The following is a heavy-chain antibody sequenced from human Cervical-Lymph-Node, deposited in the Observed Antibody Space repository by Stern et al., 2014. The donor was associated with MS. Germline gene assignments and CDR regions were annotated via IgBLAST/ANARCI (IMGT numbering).Heavy chain of an antibody. D-gene: IGHD2-2*01. J-gene: IGHJ4*02. CDR2: MSNDGSKK. CDR1: GFNFSTYG. Sequence: VQLLESRGGVVQPGRSLRLSCAASGFNFSTYGMHWVRQAPGKGVEWVAIMSNDGSKKYYAASVKGRFTISRDNPKNTLYLQMNTLRPEDTAVYYCAKICSSTTSNGVDYWGQGTLVIVSS. CDR3: AKICSSTTSNGVDY. V-gene: IGHV3-30*18.